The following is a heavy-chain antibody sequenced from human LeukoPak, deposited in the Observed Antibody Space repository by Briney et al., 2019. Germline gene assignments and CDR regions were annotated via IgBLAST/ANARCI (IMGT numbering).Heavy chain of an antibody. CDR1: GFTFSGYG. CDR3: AKDRYSYAFEYSDS. J-gene: IGHJ4*02. D-gene: IGHD5-18*01. V-gene: IGHV3-30*02. Sequence: GGSLRLSCAASGFTFSGYGMHWVRQAPGKGLEWVAVIWYDGSNDDYADSVKGRFTISRDNSKNTLSLQVSSLRTEDTAVYYCAKDRYSYAFEYSDSWGQGTLVTVSS. CDR2: IWYDGSND.